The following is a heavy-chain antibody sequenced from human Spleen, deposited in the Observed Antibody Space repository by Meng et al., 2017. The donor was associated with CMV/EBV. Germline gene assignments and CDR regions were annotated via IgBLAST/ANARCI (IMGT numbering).Heavy chain of an antibody. J-gene: IGHJ6*02. CDR1: GGSISSSSYY. D-gene: IGHD6-13*01. Sequence: SETLSLTCTVSGGSISSSSYYWGWIRQPPGKGLEWIGSIYYSGSTYYNPSLKSRVTISVDTSKNQFSLKLSSVTAADTAVYYCFAPGYSSSWYLGGGMDVWGQGTTVTVSS. V-gene: IGHV4-39*01. CDR3: FAPGYSSSWYLGGGMDV. CDR2: IYYSGST.